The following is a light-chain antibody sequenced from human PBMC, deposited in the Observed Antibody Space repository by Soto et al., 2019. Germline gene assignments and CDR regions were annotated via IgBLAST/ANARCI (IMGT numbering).Light chain of an antibody. CDR1: SSDVGGYNY. J-gene: IGLJ1*01. CDR3: SSYTSSSTPRV. CDR2: DVS. Sequence: QSALTQPDSVSGSPGQSITISCTGTSSDVGGYNYVSWYQQHPGKAPKLMIYDVSNRPSGVSNRFSGSKSGNTASLTISGLQAEDEADYYCSSYTSSSTPRVFGTGTKVTVL. V-gene: IGLV2-14*01.